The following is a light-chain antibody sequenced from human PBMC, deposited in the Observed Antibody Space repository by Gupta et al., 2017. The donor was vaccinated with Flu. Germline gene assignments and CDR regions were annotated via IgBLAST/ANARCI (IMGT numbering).Light chain of an antibody. CDR2: DDS. Sequence: SYVLTQPPSVSVAPGETASITCWGNNIGNKGVHWYQQKPAQAPVVVVYDDSDRPSGIPERFSGSSSGNTATLTISRVEAGDEADYYCHVWDSDSAHYVFGTGTKVTVL. V-gene: IGLV3-21*02. CDR3: HVWDSDSAHYV. J-gene: IGLJ1*01. CDR1: NIGNKG.